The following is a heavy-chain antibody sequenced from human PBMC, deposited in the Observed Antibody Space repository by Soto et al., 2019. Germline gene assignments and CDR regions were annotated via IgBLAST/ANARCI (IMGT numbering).Heavy chain of an antibody. J-gene: IGHJ4*02. CDR3: ARVADNTAMAGGLDY. CDR2: ISSSSSYI. Sequence: EVQLVESGGGLVKPGGSLRLSCAASGFTFSSYSMNWVRQAPGKGLEWVSSISSSSSYIYYADSVKGRFTISRDNAKNSLYLQMNSLRAEDTAVYYCARVADNTAMAGGLDYWGQGTLVTVSS. CDR1: GFTFSSYS. V-gene: IGHV3-21*01. D-gene: IGHD5-18*01.